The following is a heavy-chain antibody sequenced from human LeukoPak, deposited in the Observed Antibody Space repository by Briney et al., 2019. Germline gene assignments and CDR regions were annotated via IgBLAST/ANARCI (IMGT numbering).Heavy chain of an antibody. V-gene: IGHV1-2*02. J-gene: IGHJ4*02. Sequence: ASVKVSCKASGYTFTDYYLHWVRQAPGQGLEWMGWINPKTGGTDYAQKFQGRFTMTRDTSISTVYMELSRLGSDDTAVYFCARDSTAAPHCFDYWGQGTLVTVSS. D-gene: IGHD2-8*02. CDR3: ARDSTAAPHCFDY. CDR1: GYTFTDYY. CDR2: INPKTGGT.